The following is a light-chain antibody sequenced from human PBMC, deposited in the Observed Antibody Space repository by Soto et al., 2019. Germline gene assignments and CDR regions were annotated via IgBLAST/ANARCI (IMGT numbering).Light chain of an antibody. CDR1: SRDVGGYNY. Sequence: QSALTQPASVSGSPGQSITISCTGTSRDVGGYNYVSWYQQHPDKAPKLVIYEVSDRPSGVSIRFSGSKSGNTASLTISGLQAEDEADYFCSSYTSTSTLKVFGGGTKLTVL. J-gene: IGLJ2*01. V-gene: IGLV2-14*03. CDR3: SSYTSTSTLKV. CDR2: EVS.